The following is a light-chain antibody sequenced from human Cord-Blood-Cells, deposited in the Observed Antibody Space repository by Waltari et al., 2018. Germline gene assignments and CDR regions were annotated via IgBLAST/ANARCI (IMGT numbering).Light chain of an antibody. CDR2: EVS. CDR3: SSYTSSSTPWV. J-gene: IGLJ3*02. Sequence: QSALTQPASVSGSPGPSITISCTGTSSDVGGYNYFSWYQQHPGKAPKLMIYEVSNRPSGVSNRFSGSKSGNTASLTISGLQAEDEADYYCSSYTSSSTPWVFGGGTKLTVL. CDR1: SSDVGGYNY. V-gene: IGLV2-14*01.